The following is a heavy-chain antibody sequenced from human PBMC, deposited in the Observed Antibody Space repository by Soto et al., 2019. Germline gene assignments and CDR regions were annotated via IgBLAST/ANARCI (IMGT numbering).Heavy chain of an antibody. CDR3: AKMTTRRFDY. CDR1: GFTFSSYA. V-gene: IGHV3-23*01. Sequence: GGSLRLSCAASGFTFSSYAMSWVRQSPGKGLEWVSGISGSGLSTNYAGSVKGRFTISRDDSKNTLYLQMNSLRAEDTAVYYCAKMTTRRFDYWGQGTLVTVSS. CDR2: ISGSGLST. D-gene: IGHD4-17*01. J-gene: IGHJ4*02.